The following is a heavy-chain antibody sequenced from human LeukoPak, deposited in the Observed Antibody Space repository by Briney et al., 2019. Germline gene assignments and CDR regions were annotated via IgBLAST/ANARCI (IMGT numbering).Heavy chain of an antibody. CDR2: ISAYNGNT. J-gene: IGHJ4*02. Sequence: ASVKVSCKSSGYTFTSYGISWVRQAPGQGLEWMGWISAYNGNTNYAQKLQGRVTMTTDTSTNTAYMELRSLRSDDTAVYYCARDRTTVTTYYFDYWGQGTLVTVSS. CDR3: ARDRTTVTTYYFDY. V-gene: IGHV1-18*01. CDR1: GYTFTSYG. D-gene: IGHD4-17*01.